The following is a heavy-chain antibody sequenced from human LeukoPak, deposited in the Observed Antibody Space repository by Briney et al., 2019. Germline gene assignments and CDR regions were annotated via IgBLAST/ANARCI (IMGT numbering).Heavy chain of an antibody. CDR3: AELGITMIGGV. CDR2: FYSGVST. Sequence: GGSLRLSCAASGFTVSSNYMTWVRQAPGKGLEWVSVFYSGVSTFYADSVKGRFTISRDNAKNSLYLQMNSLRAEDTAVYYCAELGITMIGGVWGKGTTVTISS. CDR1: GFTVSSNY. D-gene: IGHD3-10*02. J-gene: IGHJ6*04. V-gene: IGHV3-66*01.